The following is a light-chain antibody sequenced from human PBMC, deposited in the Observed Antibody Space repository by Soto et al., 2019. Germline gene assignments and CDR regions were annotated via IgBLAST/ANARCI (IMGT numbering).Light chain of an antibody. J-gene: IGKJ3*01. CDR3: QQYGSSPFN. Sequence: IVLTQSPGILSLSPGERAILSCRASQTVDMDYVAWYQQKGGQVPRLLISGASTRASGVPDRFSGRGSGANFTLTITRLQPEDFAVYYCQQYGSSPFNFGPGTKVDFK. V-gene: IGKV3-20*01. CDR1: QTVDMDY. CDR2: GAS.